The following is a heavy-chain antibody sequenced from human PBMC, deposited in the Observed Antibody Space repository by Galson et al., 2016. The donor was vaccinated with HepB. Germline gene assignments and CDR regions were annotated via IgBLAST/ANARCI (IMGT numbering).Heavy chain of an antibody. D-gene: IGHD3-10*01. Sequence: SETLSLTCAVSGGSITSNNWWSWVRQPPGKGLEWIGAIFHSGGNNYNPSHKRPVTASVDKSNIQSSLRLSSVTAADTAVYYCARRGVFYSGSGELARAASPPFDYWGQGTLVTVSS. V-gene: IGHV4-4*02. CDR2: IFHSGGN. J-gene: IGHJ4*02. CDR3: ARRGVFYSGSGELARAASPPFDY. CDR1: GGSITSNNW.